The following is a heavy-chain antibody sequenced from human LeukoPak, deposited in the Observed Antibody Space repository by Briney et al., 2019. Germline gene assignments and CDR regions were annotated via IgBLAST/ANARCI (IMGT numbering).Heavy chain of an antibody. CDR3: ARGWGAIDY. CDR2: MNPKSGNT. J-gene: IGHJ4*02. D-gene: IGHD1-26*01. Sequence: ASVKVSCKTSGYTFTSYDINWVRQATGQGLEWMGWMNPKSGNTGSAQRFQGRVTMTRDTSISTAYMELSSLRSEDTAVYYCARGWGAIDYWGQGTLVTVSS. CDR1: GYTFTSYD. V-gene: IGHV1-8*01.